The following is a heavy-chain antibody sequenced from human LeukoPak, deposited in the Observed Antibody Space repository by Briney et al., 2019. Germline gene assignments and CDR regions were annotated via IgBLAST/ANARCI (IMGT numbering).Heavy chain of an antibody. V-gene: IGHV4-59*01. CDR2: IYYSRST. J-gene: IGHJ4*02. CDR1: GGSISSYY. CDR3: ARAKKAYDYDSSGYYLPYFDY. Sequence: SETLSLXCTVSGGSISSYYWSWIRQPPGKVLEWIGYIYYSRSTSYNPSLKSRVTISVDTSKNQFSLKLSSVTAADTAVYYCARAKKAYDYDSSGYYLPYFDYWGQGTLVTVSS. D-gene: IGHD3-22*01.